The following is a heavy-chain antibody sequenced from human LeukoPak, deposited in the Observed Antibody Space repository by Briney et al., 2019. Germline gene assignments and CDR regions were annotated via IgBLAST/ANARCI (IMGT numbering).Heavy chain of an antibody. CDR2: IYTSGST. CDR3: ARGPPFYSYGLGWFDP. Sequence: SETLSLTCTVSGGSISSYYWSWIRQPAGKGLEWIGRIYTSGSTNYNPSLKSRVTMSVDTSKNQFSLKLSSVTAADTAVYYCARGPPFYSYGLGWFDPWGQGTLVTVSS. D-gene: IGHD5-18*01. V-gene: IGHV4-4*07. CDR1: GGSISSYY. J-gene: IGHJ5*02.